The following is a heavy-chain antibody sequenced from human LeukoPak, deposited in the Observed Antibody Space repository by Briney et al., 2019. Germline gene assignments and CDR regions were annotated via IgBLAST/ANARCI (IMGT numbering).Heavy chain of an antibody. CDR1: GYTFTTYD. Sequence: ASVKVSCKASGYTFTTYDINWVRQATGQGLEWMGWMNPNSGNTGYTQKFQGRVTVTRNTSISTAYMELSSLRSEDTAVYYCARGRGNGHKENWFDPWGQGTLVTVSS. CDR3: ARGRGNGHKENWFDP. V-gene: IGHV1-8*01. CDR2: MNPNSGNT. D-gene: IGHD5-24*01. J-gene: IGHJ5*02.